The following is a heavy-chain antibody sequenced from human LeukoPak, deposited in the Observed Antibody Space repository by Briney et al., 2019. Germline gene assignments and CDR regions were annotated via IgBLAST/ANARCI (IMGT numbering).Heavy chain of an antibody. V-gene: IGHV1-69*04. CDR2: IIPILGIA. D-gene: IGHD4-11*01. J-gene: IGHJ5*02. CDR1: GGTFSSYA. Sequence: SVKVSCKASGGTFSSYAISWVRQAPGQGLEWMGRIIPILGIANYAQKFQGRVTITADKSTSTAHMELSSLRSEDTAVYYCAREQTTVTTDWFDPWGQGTLVTVSS. CDR3: AREQTTVTTDWFDP.